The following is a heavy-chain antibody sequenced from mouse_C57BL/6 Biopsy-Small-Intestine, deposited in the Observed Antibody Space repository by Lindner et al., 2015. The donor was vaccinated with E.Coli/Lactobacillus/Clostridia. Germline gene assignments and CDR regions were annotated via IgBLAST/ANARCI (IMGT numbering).Heavy chain of an antibody. CDR2: INPNSGAT. CDR3: ARGADGYNSNWFDS. D-gene: IGHD4-1*02. CDR1: GYTFTGYY. Sequence: SVKVSCKASGYTFTGYYIHWVRQAPGQGLEWMGRINPNSGATNFARRFQGRVTITTDTSIGAAYMELNRLTSDDTAVYYCARGADGYNSNWFDSWGQGTPVTVSS. V-gene: IGHV1-19*01. J-gene: IGHJ4*01.